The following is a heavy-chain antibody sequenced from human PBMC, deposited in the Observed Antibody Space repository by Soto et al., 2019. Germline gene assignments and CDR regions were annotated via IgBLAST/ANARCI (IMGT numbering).Heavy chain of an antibody. CDR3: ARVPPPGFWSGQWDFDY. CDR1: GYTFTGYY. D-gene: IGHD3-3*01. Sequence: QVQLVQSGAEVKKPGASVKVSCKASGYTFTGYYMHWVRQAPGQGLEWMGWINPNSGGTNYAQKFQGRVTMTRDTSISTAYMELSRLRSDDTAVYYCARVPPPGFWSGQWDFDYWGQGTLVTVSS. J-gene: IGHJ4*02. V-gene: IGHV1-2*02. CDR2: INPNSGGT.